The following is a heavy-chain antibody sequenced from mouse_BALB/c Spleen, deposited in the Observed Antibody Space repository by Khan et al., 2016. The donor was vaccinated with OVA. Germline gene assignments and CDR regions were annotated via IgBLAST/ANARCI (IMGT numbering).Heavy chain of an antibody. J-gene: IGHJ4*01. V-gene: IGHV9-3-1*01. CDR2: INTYTGEP. D-gene: IGHD4-1*01. CDR3: ARVGYNGTMDY. CDR1: GYTFTNYG. Sequence: QIQLVQSGPELKKPGETVKISCKAFGYTFTNYGMNWVKQTPGEGLKWMGWINTYTGEPTYAVDFKGRFAFSLETSASTAYLQINNLKNEDTATYFCARVGYNGTMDYWGQGTSVTVSS.